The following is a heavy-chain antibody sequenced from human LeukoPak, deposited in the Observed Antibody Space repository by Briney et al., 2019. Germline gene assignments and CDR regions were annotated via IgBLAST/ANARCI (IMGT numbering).Heavy chain of an antibody. J-gene: IGHJ3*01. Sequence: GGSLRLSCAASGFTFSSYSMNWVRQAPGKGLEWVSSISSSSSYIYYADSVKGRFTISRDNAKNSLYLQMNSLRAEDTAVYYCARSYGGYYDSSGYPPGWGQGTMVTVSS. CDR1: GFTFSSYS. V-gene: IGHV3-21*01. CDR2: ISSSSSYI. D-gene: IGHD3-22*01. CDR3: ARSYGGYYDSSGYPPG.